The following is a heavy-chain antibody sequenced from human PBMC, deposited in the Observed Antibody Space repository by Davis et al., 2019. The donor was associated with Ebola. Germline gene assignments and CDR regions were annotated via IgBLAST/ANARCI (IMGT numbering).Heavy chain of an antibody. V-gene: IGHV3-74*01. Sequence: HTGGSLRLSCEASGFTFSSHWMYWVRHVPGKGLVWVSRINSDGSKTIYADSVKGRFTISRDNAKNTLYLQMNNLRAEDTAVYYCARGLYDESSVGLDVWGQGTTVTVSS. D-gene: IGHD3-22*01. CDR1: GFTFSSHW. CDR3: ARGLYDESSVGLDV. CDR2: INSDGSKT. J-gene: IGHJ6*02.